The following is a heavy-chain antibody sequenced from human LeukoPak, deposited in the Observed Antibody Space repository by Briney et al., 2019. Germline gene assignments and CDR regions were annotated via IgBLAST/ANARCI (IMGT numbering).Heavy chain of an antibody. CDR1: GYTFTSYW. Sequence: GESLKISCQGSGYTFTSYWIGWVRQMPEKGLEWMGIIYPGDSDTRYSPSFQGQVTISADKSINTAYLKWSSLKALDTAMYYCVRRTDYYMDVWGKGTTVTVSS. CDR2: IYPGDSDT. CDR3: VRRTDYYMDV. J-gene: IGHJ6*03. V-gene: IGHV5-51*01.